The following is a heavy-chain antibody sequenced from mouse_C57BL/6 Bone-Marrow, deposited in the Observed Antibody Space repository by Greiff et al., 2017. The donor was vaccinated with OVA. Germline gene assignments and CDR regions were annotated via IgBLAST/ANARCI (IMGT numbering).Heavy chain of an antibody. CDR2: IYPGSGST. CDR3: AKGLYYDYDGYYAMDY. V-gene: IGHV1-55*01. Sequence: VQLQQPGAELVKPGASVKMSCKASGYTFTSYWITWVKQRPGQGLEWIGDIYPGSGSTNYNEKFKSKATLTVDTSSSTAYMQLSSLTSVDSAVYYCAKGLYYDYDGYYAMDYWGQGTSVTVSS. CDR1: GYTFTSYW. D-gene: IGHD2-4*01. J-gene: IGHJ4*01.